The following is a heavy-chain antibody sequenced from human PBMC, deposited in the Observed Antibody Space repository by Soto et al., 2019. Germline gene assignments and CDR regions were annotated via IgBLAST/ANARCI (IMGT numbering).Heavy chain of an antibody. J-gene: IGHJ6*02. CDR1: GFTFSSYG. Sequence: TGGSLRLSCAASGFTFSSYGMHWVRQAPGKGLEWVAVILYDGSKKYYADSVKGRFTISRDNSKNALYLQMSSLRAEDTALYYCVKDGSSGWPYFDDMDVWGRGTTVTVSS. D-gene: IGHD6-19*01. CDR2: ILYDGSKK. CDR3: VKDGSSGWPYFDDMDV. V-gene: IGHV3-30*18.